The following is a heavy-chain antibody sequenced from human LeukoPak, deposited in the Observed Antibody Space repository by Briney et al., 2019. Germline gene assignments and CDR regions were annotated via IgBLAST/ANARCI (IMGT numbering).Heavy chain of an antibody. J-gene: IGHJ3*02. CDR2: IKQDGSEK. Sequence: GGSLRLSCAASGFTFSSYWMSWVRQAPGKGLEWVANIKQDGSEKYYVDSVKGRFTISRDNAKNSLYQQMNSLRAEDTAVYYCARDIVLVPAAIGAFDIWGQGTMVTVSS. CDR3: ARDIVLVPAAIGAFDI. V-gene: IGHV3-7*01. D-gene: IGHD2-2*01. CDR1: GFTFSSYW.